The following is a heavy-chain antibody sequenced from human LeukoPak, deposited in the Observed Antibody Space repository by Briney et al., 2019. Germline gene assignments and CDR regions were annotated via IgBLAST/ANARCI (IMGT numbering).Heavy chain of an antibody. Sequence: SETLSLTCTVSGDSISSSSYYWGWIRQPPGEGLEWIGSIFYSGSAYYNPPLKSRVTISVDTSKNQFSLKLSSVTAADTAVYFCARSLRPYYGMDVWGQETTVTVSS. V-gene: IGHV4-39*01. D-gene: IGHD6-6*01. CDR3: ARSLRPYYGMDV. CDR2: IFYSGSA. J-gene: IGHJ6*02. CDR1: GDSISSSSYY.